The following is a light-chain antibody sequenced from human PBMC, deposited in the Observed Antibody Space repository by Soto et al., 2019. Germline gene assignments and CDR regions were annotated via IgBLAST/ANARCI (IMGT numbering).Light chain of an antibody. CDR3: QQSYSTPLT. Sequence: DIEMTQSPSSLSASVGDRVTISCRASQNINTFLNWYQQKPGKAPKIVIYAASSLQSGVPSRFGGSGSGTDFTLTISSLHPEDLATYYCQQSYSTPLTFGPGTKIDIK. CDR2: AAS. J-gene: IGKJ3*01. CDR1: QNINTF. V-gene: IGKV1-39*01.